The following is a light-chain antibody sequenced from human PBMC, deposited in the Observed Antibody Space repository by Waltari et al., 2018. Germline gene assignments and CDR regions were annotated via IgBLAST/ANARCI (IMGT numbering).Light chain of an antibody. CDR2: QAS. CDR1: QPISDW. J-gene: IGKJ2*01. CDR3: QQFNSFSRT. Sequence: DIQMTQSPSTLSAFVGDRVPITSRASQPISDWLAWYQQKPGKAPKLLIYQASSLESGVPSRFSGSGSGTEFTLTINSLQPDDSATYYCQQFNSFSRTFGQGTKLEI. V-gene: IGKV1-5*03.